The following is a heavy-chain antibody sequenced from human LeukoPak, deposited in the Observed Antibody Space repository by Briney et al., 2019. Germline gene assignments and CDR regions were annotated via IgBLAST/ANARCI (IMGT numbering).Heavy chain of an antibody. CDR2: ISWNSGSI. D-gene: IGHD3-9*01. CDR1: GFTFDDYA. CDR3: AKGGKLRYFDLFVY. J-gene: IGHJ4*02. Sequence: PGGSLRLSRAASGFTFDDYAMHWVRQASGKGLEWVSGISWNSGSIGYADSVKGRFTISRDNAKNSLSLQMNSLRAEDTALYYCAKGGKLRYFDLFVYWGKGTLVTVSS. V-gene: IGHV3-9*01.